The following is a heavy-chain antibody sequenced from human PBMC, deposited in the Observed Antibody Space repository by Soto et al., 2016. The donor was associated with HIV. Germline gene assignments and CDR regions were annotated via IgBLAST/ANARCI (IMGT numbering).Heavy chain of an antibody. Sequence: QLQLQESGPGLVKPSETLSLTCTVSGGSISSSSYYWGWIRQPPGKGLEWIGSIYYSGSTYYNPSLKSRVTISVDTSKNQFSLKLSSVTAADTAVYYCARPEGSGYHFDYWGQGPWSPSPQ. CDR3: ARPEGSGYHFDY. CDR1: GGSISSSSYY. J-gene: IGHJ4*02. CDR2: IYYSGST. D-gene: IGHD3-22*01. V-gene: IGHV4-39*01.